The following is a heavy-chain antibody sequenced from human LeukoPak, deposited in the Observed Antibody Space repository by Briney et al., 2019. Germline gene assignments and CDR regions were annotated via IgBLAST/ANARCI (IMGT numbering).Heavy chain of an antibody. V-gene: IGHV4-61*02. CDR2: IYHSGST. CDR1: GGSLTRGTSY. J-gene: IGHJ5*02. D-gene: IGHD4-17*01. Sequence: SETLSLTCTVSGGSLTRGTSYWSWIRQPGGKGLASIGRIYHSGSTNYSPSLKSRVTISIDTSKNQFSLKLSSVTAADTAVYYCARGDDDGDHRGLHWFDPWGRGTLVTVSS. CDR3: ARGDDDGDHRGLHWFDP.